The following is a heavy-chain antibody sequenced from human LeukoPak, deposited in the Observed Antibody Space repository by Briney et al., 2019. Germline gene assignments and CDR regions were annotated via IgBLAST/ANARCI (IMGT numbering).Heavy chain of an antibody. CDR2: IYYTGST. CDR3: ARRRDGYNYYFEY. CDR1: GGSISSYY. D-gene: IGHD5-24*01. Sequence: SETLSLTCTVSGGSISSYYWSWIRQPPGKGLEWIGYIYYTGSTNSNPSLKNRVTMSVDTSKNQFSLKLSSVTAADTAVYYCARRRDGYNYYFEYWGQGTLVTVSS. J-gene: IGHJ4*02. V-gene: IGHV4-59*12.